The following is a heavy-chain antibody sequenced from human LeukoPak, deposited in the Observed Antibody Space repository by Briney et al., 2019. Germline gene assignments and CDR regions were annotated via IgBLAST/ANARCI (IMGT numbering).Heavy chain of an antibody. J-gene: IGHJ4*02. Sequence: QPGGSLRLSCAASGFTFSSYSMNWVRQASGKGLEWVSIIGGSGGSTYYAGSVKGRFTISRDNSKNTLYLQMNSLRAEDTAVYYCAKGWVIVVERTYYFDYWGQGTLVTVSS. CDR3: AKGWVIVVERTYYFDY. CDR2: IGGSGGST. CDR1: GFTFSSYS. V-gene: IGHV3-23*01. D-gene: IGHD3-22*01.